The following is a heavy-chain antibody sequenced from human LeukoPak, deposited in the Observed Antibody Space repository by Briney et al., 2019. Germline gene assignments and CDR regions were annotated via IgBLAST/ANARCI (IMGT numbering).Heavy chain of an antibody. CDR1: GGSVSSGTYY. CDR2: TYYSGST. D-gene: IGHD2-15*01. Sequence: PSETLSLTCTVSGGSVSSGTYYWSWIRQPPGKGLEWIGYTYYSGSTNYNPSLKSRVTISVDTSKNQFSLKLSSVTAADTAVYYCARGAGATPYYYGMDVWGQGTTVTVSS. J-gene: IGHJ6*02. V-gene: IGHV4-61*01. CDR3: ARGAGATPYYYGMDV.